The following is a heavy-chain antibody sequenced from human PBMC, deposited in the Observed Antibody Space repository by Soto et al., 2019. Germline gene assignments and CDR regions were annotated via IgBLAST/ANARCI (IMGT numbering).Heavy chain of an antibody. CDR3: ARDLDIVVVPAAPDI. Sequence: ASVKVSCKASGYTFTSYYMHWVLQAPGQGLEWMGIINPSGGSTSYAQKFQGRVTMTRDTSTSTVYMELSSLRSEDTAVYYCARDLDIVVVPAAPDIWGQGTMVTVSS. D-gene: IGHD2-2*03. CDR2: INPSGGST. CDR1: GYTFTSYY. V-gene: IGHV1-46*03. J-gene: IGHJ3*02.